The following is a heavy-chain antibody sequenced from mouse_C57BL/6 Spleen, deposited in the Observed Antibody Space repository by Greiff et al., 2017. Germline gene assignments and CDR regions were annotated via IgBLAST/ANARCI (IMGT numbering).Heavy chain of an antibody. CDR2: INPNNGGT. CDR3: ARHGGYFDY. J-gene: IGHJ2*01. V-gene: IGHV1-26*01. CDR1: GYTFTDYY. D-gene: IGHD3-1*01. Sequence: EVQLQQSGPELVKPGASVKISCKASGYTFTDYYMNWVKQSHGKSLEWIGDINPNNGGTSYNQKFKGKATLTVDKSSSTAYMELRSLTSEDSAVYYCARHGGYFDYWGQGTTLTVSS.